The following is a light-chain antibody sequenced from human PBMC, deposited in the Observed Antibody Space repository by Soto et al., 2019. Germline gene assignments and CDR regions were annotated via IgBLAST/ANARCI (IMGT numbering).Light chain of an antibody. CDR2: AAS. V-gene: IGKV1-17*01. CDR3: LQHNSYPRA. Sequence: DIQMTQSPSSLSASVGDRVTITCRASQGISNDLGWYQQKPGKAPKRLIYAASSLQPGVPSRFSGSVSGTEFTLTISSLQPEDFATYYCLQHNSYPRAFGQGTKVEIK. J-gene: IGKJ1*01. CDR1: QGISND.